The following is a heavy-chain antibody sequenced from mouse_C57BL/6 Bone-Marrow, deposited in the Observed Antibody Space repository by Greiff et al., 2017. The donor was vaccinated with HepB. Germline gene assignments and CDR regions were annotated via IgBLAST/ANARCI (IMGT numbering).Heavy chain of an antibody. V-gene: IGHV5-6-5*01. CDR2: ISSGGST. CDR3: ARGGITTSYAMDY. CDR1: GFTFSSYA. D-gene: IGHD2-4*01. Sequence: GKLMESGGGLVKPGGSLKLSCAASGFTFSSYAMSWVRQTPEKRLEWVASISSGGSTYYPDSVKGRFTISRDNARNILYLQMSSLMSEDTAMYYCARGGITTSYAMDYWGQGTSVTVSS. J-gene: IGHJ4*01.